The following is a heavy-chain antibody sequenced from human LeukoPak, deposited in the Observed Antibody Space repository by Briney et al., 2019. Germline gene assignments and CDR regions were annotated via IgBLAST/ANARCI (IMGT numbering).Heavy chain of an antibody. V-gene: IGHV3-9*01. CDR3: AKERVWFGELFPLYGMDV. D-gene: IGHD3-10*01. J-gene: IGHJ6*02. Sequence: GGSLRLSCAASGFTFDDYAMHWVRQAPGKGLEWVSGISWNSGSIGYADSVKGRFTISRDNAKNSLYLQMNSLRAEDTALYYCAKERVWFGELFPLYGMDVWGQGTTVTVSS. CDR2: ISWNSGSI. CDR1: GFTFDDYA.